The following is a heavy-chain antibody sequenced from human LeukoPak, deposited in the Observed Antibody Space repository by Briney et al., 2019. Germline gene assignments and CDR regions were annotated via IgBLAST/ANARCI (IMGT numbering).Heavy chain of an antibody. V-gene: IGHV3-23*01. D-gene: IGHD1-1*01. CDR3: AKDTTNDY. CDR2: ISGGGGST. J-gene: IGHJ4*02. Sequence: PGGSLRLSCAASGFTFSTFAMSWVRQTPGKGLEWVSVISGGGGSTDYADSVKGRFTISRDNSKNTLYLQMNSLRAEDTAVYYCAKDTTNDYWGQGTLVTVSS. CDR1: GFTFSTFA.